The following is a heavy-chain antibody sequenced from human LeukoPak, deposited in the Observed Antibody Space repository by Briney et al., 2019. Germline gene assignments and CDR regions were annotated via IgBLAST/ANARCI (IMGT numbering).Heavy chain of an antibody. J-gene: IGHJ4*02. CDR1: GGTFSSYA. CDR2: IIPIFGTA. V-gene: IGHV1-69*13. Sequence: SVKVSCKASGGTFSSYAISWVRQAPGQRLEWMGGIIPIFGTANYAQKFQGRVTITADESTSTAYMELSSLRSEDTAVYYCARDLGSNWNALDYWGQGTLVTVSS. D-gene: IGHD1-20*01. CDR3: ARDLGSNWNALDY.